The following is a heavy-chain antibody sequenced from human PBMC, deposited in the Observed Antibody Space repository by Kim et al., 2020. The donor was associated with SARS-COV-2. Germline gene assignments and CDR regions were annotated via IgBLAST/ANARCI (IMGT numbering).Heavy chain of an antibody. J-gene: IGHJ4*02. CDR2: IYYSGST. CDR1: GGSVSSGSYY. D-gene: IGHD3-9*01. V-gene: IGHV4-61*01. Sequence: SETLSLTCTVSGGSVSSGSYYWSWIRQPPGKGLEWIGYIYYSGSTNYNPSLKSRVTISVDTSKNQFSLKLSSVTAADTAVYYCAREERYYDILTGYYKGPFDYWGQGTLVTVSS. CDR3: AREERYYDILTGYYKGPFDY.